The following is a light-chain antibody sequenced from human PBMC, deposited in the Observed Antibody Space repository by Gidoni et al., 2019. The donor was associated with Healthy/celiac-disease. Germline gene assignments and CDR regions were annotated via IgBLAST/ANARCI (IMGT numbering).Light chain of an antibody. Sequence: DIQMTQSLSSLSASVGDRVTITCQASQDISNYLNWYQQKPGKAPKLLINYAYNLETWVPSRFRGSGSGTDFTFTIHNLQPEDFSTYYCQQYDNLLFTFGPGTKVEIK. V-gene: IGKV1-33*01. CDR1: QDISNY. J-gene: IGKJ3*01. CDR2: YAY. CDR3: QQYDNLLFT.